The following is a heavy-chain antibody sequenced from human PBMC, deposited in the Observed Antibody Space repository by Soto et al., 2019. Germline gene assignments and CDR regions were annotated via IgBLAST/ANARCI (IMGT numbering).Heavy chain of an antibody. CDR1: GFTFSSYG. J-gene: IGHJ4*02. CDR3: AKEARYCTNGVCSSYFDY. V-gene: IGHV3-30*18. Sequence: QVQLGESGGGVVQPGRSLRLSCAASGFTFSSYGMHWVRQAPGKGLEWVAVISYDGSNKYYADSVKGRFTISRDNSKNTLYLQMNSLRAEDMAVYYCAKEARYCTNGVCSSYFDYWGQGTLVTVSS. CDR2: ISYDGSNK. D-gene: IGHD2-8*01.